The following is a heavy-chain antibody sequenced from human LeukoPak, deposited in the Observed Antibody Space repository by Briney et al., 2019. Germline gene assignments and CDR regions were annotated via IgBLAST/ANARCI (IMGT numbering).Heavy chain of an antibody. J-gene: IGHJ4*02. D-gene: IGHD6-19*01. Sequence: GGSLRLSCAASGFTFSSYGMHWVRQAPGKGLEWVAVISNDGSNKYYGDSVKGRFTISRDNSKNTLYLQMKSLRAEDTAVYYCARERNLEIAVAGTIFDYWGQGTLVTVSS. CDR3: ARERNLEIAVAGTIFDY. CDR1: GFTFSSYG. V-gene: IGHV3-30*03. CDR2: ISNDGSNK.